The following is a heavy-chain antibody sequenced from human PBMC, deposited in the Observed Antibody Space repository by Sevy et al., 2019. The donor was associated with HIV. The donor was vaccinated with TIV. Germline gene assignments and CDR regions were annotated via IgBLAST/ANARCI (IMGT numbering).Heavy chain of an antibody. CDR1: GDSVSSNSAA. CDR3: AAERYCSSTSCRPYYYYYYMDV. CDR2: TYYRSKWYN. J-gene: IGHJ6*03. V-gene: IGHV6-1*01. Sequence: KQSQTLSLTCAISGDSVSSNSAAWNWIRQSPSRGLEWLGRTYYRSKWYNDYAVSVKSRITINPDTSKNQFSLQLNSVTPEETAVYYCAAERYCSSTSCRPYYYYYYMDVWGKGTTVTVSS. D-gene: IGHD2-2*01.